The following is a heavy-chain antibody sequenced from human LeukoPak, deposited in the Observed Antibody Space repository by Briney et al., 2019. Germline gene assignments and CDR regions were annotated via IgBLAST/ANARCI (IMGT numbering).Heavy chain of an antibody. Sequence: GGSLRLSCAASGFTFSSYWMSWVRQAPGKGLEWVANIKQDGSEKYYVDSVKGRFTISRDNAKNSLYLQMNSLRAEDTAVYYCARYSSGWYTSHSHFDYWGQGTLVTVSS. V-gene: IGHV3-7*01. CDR3: ARYSSGWYTSHSHFDY. CDR2: IKQDGSEK. J-gene: IGHJ4*02. CDR1: GFTFSSYW. D-gene: IGHD6-19*01.